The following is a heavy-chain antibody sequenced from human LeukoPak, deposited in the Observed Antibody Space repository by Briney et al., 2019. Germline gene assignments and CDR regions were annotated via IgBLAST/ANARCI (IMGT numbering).Heavy chain of an antibody. CDR3: AREAVGANGLFDY. J-gene: IGHJ4*02. CDR2: IYYSGST. Sequence: SETLSLTCTVSSGSISSSSYYWGWIRQTPGKGPEWIGSIYYSGSTYYNPSLKSRVTISVDTSKNQFSLKLSSVTAADTAVYYCAREAVGANGLFDYWGQGTLVTVSS. D-gene: IGHD1-26*01. CDR1: SGSISSSSYY. V-gene: IGHV4-39*07.